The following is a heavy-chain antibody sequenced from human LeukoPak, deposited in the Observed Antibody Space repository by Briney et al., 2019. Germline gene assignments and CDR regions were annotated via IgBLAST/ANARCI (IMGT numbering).Heavy chain of an antibody. Sequence: ASVKVSCKASGYTFTSYAMHWVRQAPGQRLEWMGWINAGNGNTKYSQEFQGRVTITRDTSASTAYMELSSLRSEDIAVYYCARARYETRIWPKSRYDYYHYMDVWGKGTTVTVSS. CDR2: INAGNGNT. V-gene: IGHV1-3*03. J-gene: IGHJ6*03. D-gene: IGHD3-3*01. CDR1: GYTFTSYA. CDR3: ARARYETRIWPKSRYDYYHYMDV.